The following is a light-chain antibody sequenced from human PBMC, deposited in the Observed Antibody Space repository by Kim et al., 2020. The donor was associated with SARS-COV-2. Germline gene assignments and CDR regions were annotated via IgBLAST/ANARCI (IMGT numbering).Light chain of an antibody. CDR3: QQYGSSPPYT. CDR2: GAS. CDR1: QSVSANY. Sequence: SPGEGATRSCRASQSVSANYLAWYQHKPGQAPRLLIYGASTRATGIPDRFSGSGSGTDFTLTISRLEPEDFAVYYCQQYGSSPPYTFGQGTKLEI. J-gene: IGKJ2*01. V-gene: IGKV3-20*01.